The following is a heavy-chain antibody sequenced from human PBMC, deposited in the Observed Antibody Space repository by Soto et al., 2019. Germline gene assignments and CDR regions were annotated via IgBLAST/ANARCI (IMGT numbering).Heavy chain of an antibody. CDR1: GYTFTGYY. V-gene: IGHV1-2*04. CDR3: ARDFPTYYYGSGSYSRGAFDI. J-gene: IGHJ3*02. CDR2: INPNSGGT. Sequence: QVQLVQSGAEVKKPGASVKVSCKASGYTFTGYYMHWVRQAHGQGLEWMGWINPNSGGTNYAQKFQGWVTMTRDTSISTAYMELSRLRSDDTAVYYCARDFPTYYYGSGSYSRGAFDIWGQGTMVTVSS. D-gene: IGHD3-10*01.